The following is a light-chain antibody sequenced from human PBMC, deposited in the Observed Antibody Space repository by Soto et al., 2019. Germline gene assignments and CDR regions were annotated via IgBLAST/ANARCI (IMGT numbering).Light chain of an antibody. CDR2: DVN. V-gene: IGLV2-14*03. CDR3: SSHTTSSSVI. CDR1: SSDIGTYDY. Sequence: QSVLTQPASVSGSPGQSIAISCNGTSSDIGTYDYVSWYQQHPGKAPKLMLFDVNHRPSGVSDRFFGSKSGNTASLTISGLQAEDEADYYCSSHTTSSSVIFGGGTKVTVL. J-gene: IGLJ2*01.